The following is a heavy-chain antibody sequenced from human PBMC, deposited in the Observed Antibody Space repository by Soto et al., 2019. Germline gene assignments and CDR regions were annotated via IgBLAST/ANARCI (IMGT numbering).Heavy chain of an antibody. CDR2: IFPSDSDT. V-gene: IGHV5-51*01. J-gene: IGHJ5*02. Sequence: PGESLKISCRTSGYKFTSYWIAWVRQMPGKGLEWMGIIFPSDSDTRYSPSFQGQVTISADRSTSAVFLQWASLKASDTAVYFCARKDKSGYFNWFDPWGQGTLVTVSS. CDR1: GYKFTSYW. CDR3: ARKDKSGYFNWFDP. D-gene: IGHD3-22*01.